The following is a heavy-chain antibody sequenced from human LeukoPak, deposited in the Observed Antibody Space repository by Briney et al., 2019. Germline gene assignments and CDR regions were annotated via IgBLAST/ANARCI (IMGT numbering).Heavy chain of an antibody. V-gene: IGHV3-7*01. Sequence: GGSLRLSCTASGVTFSNYWMSWVRRAPGKGLEWVANIKEDGGEKNYVDSVRGRFTISRDNSRNSLYLQMNSLRGEDTAVYYCATERRGSSTYDGKEAFDFWGQGTLVTVSS. CDR1: GVTFSNYW. J-gene: IGHJ4*02. D-gene: IGHD6-13*01. CDR2: IKEDGGEK. CDR3: ATERRGSSTYDGKEAFDF.